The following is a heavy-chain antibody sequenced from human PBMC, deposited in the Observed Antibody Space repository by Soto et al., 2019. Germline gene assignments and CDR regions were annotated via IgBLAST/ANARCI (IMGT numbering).Heavy chain of an antibody. D-gene: IGHD2-2*01. Sequence: PGGSLRLSCAASGFTFSSYGIHWVRQAPGKGLEWVTFISYDGSNKYYADSVKGRFTISRDNSKNTLYLQMNSLRAEDTAVYYCARDVYCTSTNCYGFWFDPWGQGTLVTVSS. CDR1: GFTFSSYG. CDR3: ARDVYCTSTNCYGFWFDP. V-gene: IGHV3-30*03. J-gene: IGHJ5*02. CDR2: ISYDGSNK.